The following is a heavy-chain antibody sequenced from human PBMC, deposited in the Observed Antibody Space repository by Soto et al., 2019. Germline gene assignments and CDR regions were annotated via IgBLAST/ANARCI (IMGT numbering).Heavy chain of an antibody. CDR3: ARVLRGYSGYEDFDY. CDR1: GGTFSSYT. D-gene: IGHD5-12*01. J-gene: IGHJ4*02. V-gene: IGHV1-69*02. Sequence: ASVKVSCKASGGTFSSYTISWVRQAPGQGLEWMGRIIPILGIANYAQKFQGRVTITADKSTSTAYMELSSLRSEDTAVYYCARVLRGYSGYEDFDYWGQGTLVTVSS. CDR2: IIPILGIA.